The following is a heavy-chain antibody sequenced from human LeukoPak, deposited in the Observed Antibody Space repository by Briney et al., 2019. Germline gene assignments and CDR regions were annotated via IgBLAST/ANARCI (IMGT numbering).Heavy chain of an antibody. D-gene: IGHD3-10*01. CDR2: IRYDGSNK. V-gene: IGHV3-30*02. Sequence: GGSLRLSCAASGFTFSSYGMHWVRQAPGKVLEWVAFIRYDGSNKYYADSVKGRFTISRDNSKNTLYLQMNSLRVEDTAIYYCAKVAKYYYGSETYYFFAHWGQGTPVTVSS. CDR3: AKVAKYYYGSETYYFFAH. J-gene: IGHJ1*01. CDR1: GFTFSSYG.